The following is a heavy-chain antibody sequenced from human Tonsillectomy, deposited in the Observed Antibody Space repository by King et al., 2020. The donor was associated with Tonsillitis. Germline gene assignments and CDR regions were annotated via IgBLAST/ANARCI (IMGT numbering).Heavy chain of an antibody. CDR1: GYSISTSHW. D-gene: IGHD2-2*01. V-gene: IGHV4-28*03. J-gene: IGHJ6*03. CDR3: ARAEKDQLLPNYYYYYYMDV. Sequence: VQLQESGPGLVKPPDTLSLTCAVSGYSISTSHWLGWIRQPPGKGLEWIGYIYYSGSTYYNPSLNSRVTMSVDTSKNQFSLTLSSVTAVDTAVYYCARAEKDQLLPNYYYYYYMDVWGKGTTVTVSS. CDR2: IYYSGST.